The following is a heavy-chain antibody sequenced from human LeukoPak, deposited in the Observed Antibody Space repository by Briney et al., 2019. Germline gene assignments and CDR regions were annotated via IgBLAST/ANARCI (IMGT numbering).Heavy chain of an antibody. D-gene: IGHD3-3*01. Sequence: PGGSLRLSCAASGFTFDDYGMSWVRQAPGKGLEWVSGINWNGGSTGYADSVKGRFTISRDNAKNSLYLQMNSLRAEDTALYYCARDGEEYYDFWSGYGYWGQGTLVTVSS. CDR1: GFTFDDYG. CDR2: INWNGGST. CDR3: ARDGEEYYDFWSGYGY. V-gene: IGHV3-20*04. J-gene: IGHJ4*02.